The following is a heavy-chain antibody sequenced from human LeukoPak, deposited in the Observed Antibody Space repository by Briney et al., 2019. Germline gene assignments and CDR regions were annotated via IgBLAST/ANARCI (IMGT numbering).Heavy chain of an antibody. J-gene: IGHJ4*02. CDR3: ARQGSAYYFDF. Sequence: SETLSLTCTVSGGSINSYYWSWIRQPPGKGLECIGYIHYTGSTNYSPPLKSRVTISVDTSEKQFSLQLNSVTAADTAVYYCARQGSAYYFDFWGQGLLVTVSS. D-gene: IGHD2-15*01. V-gene: IGHV4-59*08. CDR1: GGSINSYY. CDR2: IHYTGST.